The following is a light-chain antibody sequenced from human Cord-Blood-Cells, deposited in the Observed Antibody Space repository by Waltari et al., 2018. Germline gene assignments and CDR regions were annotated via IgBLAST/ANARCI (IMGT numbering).Light chain of an antibody. CDR1: SRDVGSYNL. V-gene: IGLV2-23*01. CDR3: CSYAGSSTWV. Sequence: QSALTPPASVSGSPGQSITISCTGPSRDVGSYNLVSWYQQHPGKAPKLMIYEGSKRPSGVSNRFSGSKSGNTASLTISGLQAEDEADYYCCSYAGSSTWVFGGGTKLTVL. CDR2: EGS. J-gene: IGLJ3*02.